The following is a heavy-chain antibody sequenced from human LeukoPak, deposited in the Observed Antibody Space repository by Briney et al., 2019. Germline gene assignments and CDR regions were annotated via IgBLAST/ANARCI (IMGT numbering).Heavy chain of an antibody. D-gene: IGHD1-26*01. V-gene: IGHV3-23*01. CDR1: GFTFSSYA. Sequence: QPGGSLRLSCAASGFTFSSYAMSWVRQAPGKGLEWVSGIGGSGSSTYSADSVKGRFAISRDSSKNTLYLQMNGLRGDDTAIYYCAKDDGGSPPDAFDIWGQGTLVSVSS. CDR3: AKDDGGSPPDAFDI. CDR2: IGGSGSST. J-gene: IGHJ3*02.